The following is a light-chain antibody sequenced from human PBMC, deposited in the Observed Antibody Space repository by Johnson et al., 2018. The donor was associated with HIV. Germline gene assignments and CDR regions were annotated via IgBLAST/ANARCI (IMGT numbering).Light chain of an antibody. CDR2: DNN. V-gene: IGLV1-51*01. J-gene: IGLJ1*01. Sequence: QSVLTQPPSVSAAPGQKVTISCSGSSSNIGNNYVYWYQQLPGTAPKLLIYDNNKRPSGIPDRLSGSKSGTSATLDITGLQTGDEADYYCGTWDSSLSDYVFGTGTKVTVL. CDR3: GTWDSSLSDYV. CDR1: SSNIGNNY.